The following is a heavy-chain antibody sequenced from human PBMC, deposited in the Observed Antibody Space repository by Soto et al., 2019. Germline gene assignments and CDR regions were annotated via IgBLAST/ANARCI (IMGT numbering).Heavy chain of an antibody. CDR1: GASISSDNR. J-gene: IGHJ6*02. D-gene: IGHD2-15*01. CDR3: AKKVPAALRLYYFFGLDV. V-gene: IGHV4-4*02. Sequence: SETLSLTCAVSGASISSDNRWTWVRQPPGGGLEWIGEISQSGTTKYNPSLASRVTISVDESKNQFSLRLTSMTAADTAVYYCAKKVPAALRLYYFFGLDVWGQGTTVTVSS. CDR2: ISQSGTT.